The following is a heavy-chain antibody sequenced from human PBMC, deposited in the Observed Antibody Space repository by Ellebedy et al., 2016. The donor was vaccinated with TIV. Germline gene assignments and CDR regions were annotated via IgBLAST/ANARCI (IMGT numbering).Heavy chain of an antibody. V-gene: IGHV3-23*01. J-gene: IGHJ4*02. CDR3: AKTSGWYADYFDY. CDR2: IRGRGERT. D-gene: IGHD6-19*01. CDR1: GFTFYSYA. Sequence: GESLKISXAASGFTFYSYAMNWVRQAPGKELDWVSGIRGRGERTNYADSVKGRFTISRDNSKNTLYLQLNSLRVEDTAKYYCAKTSGWYADYFDYWGQGTLVTVSS.